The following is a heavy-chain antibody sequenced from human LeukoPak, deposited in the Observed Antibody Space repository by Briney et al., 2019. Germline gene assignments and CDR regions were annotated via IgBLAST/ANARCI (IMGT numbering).Heavy chain of an antibody. V-gene: IGHV3-11*01. CDR3: ARRGYDPNNDAFDI. D-gene: IGHD5-12*01. CDR1: GFTFSDYY. Sequence: GGSLRLSCAASGFTFSDYYMSWIRQAPGKGLEWVSYISSSGSTIYYADSVKGRFTISRDNSKNTLYLQMNSLRAEDTAVYYCARRGYDPNNDAFDIWGQGTMVTVSS. CDR2: ISSSGSTI. J-gene: IGHJ3*02.